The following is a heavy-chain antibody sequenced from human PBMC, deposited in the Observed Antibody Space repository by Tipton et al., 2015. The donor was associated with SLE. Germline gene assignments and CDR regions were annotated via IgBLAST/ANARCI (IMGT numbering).Heavy chain of an antibody. V-gene: IGHV3-30*04. CDR3: ACHSGSYRPWYFDL. J-gene: IGHJ2*01. D-gene: IGHD1-26*01. Sequence: SLRLSCAASGFTFSSYAMHWVRQAPGKGLEWVAVISYDGSNKYYADSVKGRFTISRDNSKNTLYLQMNSLRAEDTAVYYCACHSGSYRPWYFDLWGRGSLVTVSS. CDR2: ISYDGSNK. CDR1: GFTFSSYA.